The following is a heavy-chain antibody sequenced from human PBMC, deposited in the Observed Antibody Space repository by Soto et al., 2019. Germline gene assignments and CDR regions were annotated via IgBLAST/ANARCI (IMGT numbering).Heavy chain of an antibody. Sequence: GGSLRLSCAASGFTFGDYDMSWIRQAPGKGLEWVSYISRSANAVYYADSVKGRFTVSRDNAKNSLYLRLNSLRAQDTAVYYCAIEKVGATSVHVSDIWGQGTMVTV. D-gene: IGHD1-26*01. J-gene: IGHJ3*02. CDR3: AIEKVGATSVHVSDI. CDR1: GFTFGDYD. V-gene: IGHV3-11*04. CDR2: ISRSANAV.